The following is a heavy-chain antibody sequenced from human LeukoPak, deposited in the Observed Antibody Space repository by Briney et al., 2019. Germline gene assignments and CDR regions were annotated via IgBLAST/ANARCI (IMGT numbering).Heavy chain of an antibody. J-gene: IGHJ6*03. V-gene: IGHV1-46*01. CDR1: GYTFTSYY. D-gene: IGHD2-8*01. CDR3: ARGYCTNGVCYTDYYYYMDV. CDR2: INPSGSST. Sequence: ASVKVSCKASGYTFTSYYMHWVLQAPGQGLEWMRIINPSGSSTSYAQKFQGRVTMTRDMSTSTVYMELSSLRSEDTAVYYCARGYCTNGVCYTDYYYYMDVWGKGTTVTVSS.